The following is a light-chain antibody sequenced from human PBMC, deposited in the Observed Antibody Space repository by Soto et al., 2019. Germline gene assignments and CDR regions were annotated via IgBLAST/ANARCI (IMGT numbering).Light chain of an antibody. Sequence: QSVLTQSPSASASLGASVKLTCTLSSGHSSYAIAWHQQQPVKGPRYLMKLNSDGSHSKGDGIPDRFSGSSSGAERYLTISSLQSEDEADYYCQTWGTGIVVFGGGTNLTVL. V-gene: IGLV4-69*01. J-gene: IGLJ2*01. CDR1: SGHSSYA. CDR3: QTWGTGIVV. CDR2: LNSDGSH.